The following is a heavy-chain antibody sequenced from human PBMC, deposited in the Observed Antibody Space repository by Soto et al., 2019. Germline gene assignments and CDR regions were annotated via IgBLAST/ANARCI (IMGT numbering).Heavy chain of an antibody. CDR2: IYPGDSDT. D-gene: IGHD3-10*01. Sequence: GESLKISCKGSGYSFTSYWIGWVRQMPGKGLEWMGIIYPGDSDTRYSPSFQGQVTISADKSISTAYLQWSSLKASDTAMYYCARHSPIYGSGSYYYYYYTDVWGKGTTVTVSS. CDR3: ARHSPIYGSGSYYYYYYTDV. V-gene: IGHV5-51*01. J-gene: IGHJ6*03. CDR1: GYSFTSYW.